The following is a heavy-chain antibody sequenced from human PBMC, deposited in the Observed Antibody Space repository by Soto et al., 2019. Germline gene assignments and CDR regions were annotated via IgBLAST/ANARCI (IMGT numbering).Heavy chain of an antibody. D-gene: IGHD1-20*01. CDR1: GFTFSSRA. V-gene: IGHV3-48*02. CDR3: ASDRSLGSNWYYYLES. Sequence: PGGSLRLSCTASGFTFSSRAMNWVRQFPGRGLEWVSYISSSSSNIDYADSVKGRFTVSRDNAKNSLYLQMNTLRDEDTAVYYCASDRSLGSNWYYYLESWGQGPLVTVSS. CDR2: ISSSSSNI. J-gene: IGHJ4*02.